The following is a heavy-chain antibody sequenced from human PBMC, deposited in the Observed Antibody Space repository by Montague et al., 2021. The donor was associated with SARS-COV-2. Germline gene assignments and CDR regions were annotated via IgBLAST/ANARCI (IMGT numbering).Heavy chain of an antibody. CDR2: PYYRSKWYN. CDR3: ARDTRIQLWFDRDYYYGMDV. D-gene: IGHD5-18*01. CDR1: GDSVSSNSAA. V-gene: IGHV6-1*01. Sequence: CAISGDSVSSNSAAWNWLRQSPSRGLEWLDSPYYRSKWYNDYAVSVKSRITINPDTSKNQFSLQLNSVTPEDTAVYYCARDTRIQLWFDRDYYYGMDVWGQGTTVTVSS. J-gene: IGHJ6*02.